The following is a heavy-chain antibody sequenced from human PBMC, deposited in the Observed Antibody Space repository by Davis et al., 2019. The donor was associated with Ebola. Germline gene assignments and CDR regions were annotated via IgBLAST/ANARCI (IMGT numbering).Heavy chain of an antibody. CDR1: GFTFSSYS. CDR2: ISSSSSTI. Sequence: GESLKISCAASGFTFSSYSMNWVRQAPGKGLEWVSYISSSSSTIYYADSVKGRFTISRDNAKNSLYLQMNSLRAEDTAVYYCARPGPERWIQLWSFDYWGQGTLVTVSS. J-gene: IGHJ4*02. D-gene: IGHD5-18*01. CDR3: ARPGPERWIQLWSFDY. V-gene: IGHV3-48*04.